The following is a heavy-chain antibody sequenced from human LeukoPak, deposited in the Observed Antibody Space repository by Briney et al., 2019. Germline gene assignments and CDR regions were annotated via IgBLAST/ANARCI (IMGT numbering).Heavy chain of an antibody. Sequence: ASVKVSCKASGYTFTSYYMHWGRQAPGQGLEWMGIINPSGGSTSYAQKFQGRVTMTRDTSTSTVYMELSSLSSEDTAVYYCAREGEAVAATFDYWGQGTLVTVSS. CDR3: AREGEAVAATFDY. CDR1: GYTFTSYY. CDR2: INPSGGST. V-gene: IGHV1-46*01. D-gene: IGHD6-19*01. J-gene: IGHJ4*02.